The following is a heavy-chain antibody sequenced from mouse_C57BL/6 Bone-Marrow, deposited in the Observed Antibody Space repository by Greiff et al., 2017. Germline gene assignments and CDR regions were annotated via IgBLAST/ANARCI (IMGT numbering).Heavy chain of an antibody. D-gene: IGHD1-1*01. CDR3: ARRGVTTVVATDWYFDV. CDR1: GYTFTDYN. CDR2: INPNNGGT. V-gene: IGHV1-18*01. Sequence: EVQLQQSGPELVKPGASVKIPCKASGYTFTDYNMDWVKQSHGKSLEWIGDINPNNGGTIYNQKFKGKATLTVDKSSSTAYMELRSLTSEDTAVYYCARRGVTTVVATDWYFDVWGTGTTGTVSS. J-gene: IGHJ1*03.